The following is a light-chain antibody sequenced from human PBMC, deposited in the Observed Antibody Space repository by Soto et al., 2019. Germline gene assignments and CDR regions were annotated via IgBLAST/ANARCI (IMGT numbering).Light chain of an antibody. CDR3: SSYAGSSTYF. CDR1: SIDVGGYNY. CDR2: EVT. J-gene: IGLJ1*01. V-gene: IGLV2-8*01. Sequence: QSVLTHPPSASGSPGQSVTISCTGTSIDVGGYNYVAWFQQHPGKAPKLMIYEVTKRPSGVPDRFSGSKSGNTASLTVSGLQAEDEADYYCSSYAGSSTYFFGTGTKV.